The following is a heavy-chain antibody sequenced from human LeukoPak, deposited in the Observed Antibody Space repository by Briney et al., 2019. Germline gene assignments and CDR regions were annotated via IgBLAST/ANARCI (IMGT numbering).Heavy chain of an antibody. CDR1: GFTFSSYS. Sequence: PGGSLRLSCAASGFTFSSYSMNWVRQAPGKGLEWVSYISSSSSAIYYADSVKGRFTISRDNAKNSLYLQMNSLRDEDTAVYYCAKDLEQQLVPEGPFDYWGQGTLVTVSS. J-gene: IGHJ4*02. D-gene: IGHD6-13*01. CDR2: ISSSSSAI. CDR3: AKDLEQQLVPEGPFDY. V-gene: IGHV3-48*02.